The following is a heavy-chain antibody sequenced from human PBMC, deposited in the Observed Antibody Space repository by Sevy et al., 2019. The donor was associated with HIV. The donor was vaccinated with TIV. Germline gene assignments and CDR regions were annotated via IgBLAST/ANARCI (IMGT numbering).Heavy chain of an antibody. CDR2: IWYDGSNK. D-gene: IGHD2-2*02. J-gene: IGHJ6*03. CDR3: ASDRCSSTSCYRSYYMDV. CDR1: GFTFRSYG. Sequence: GGSLRLSCAASGFTFRSYGMHWVRQAPGKGLEGGAVIWYDGSNKYYADSVKGRFTISRDNSKNTLYLQMNSLRAEDTAVYYCASDRCSSTSCYRSYYMDVWGKGTTVTVSS. V-gene: IGHV3-33*08.